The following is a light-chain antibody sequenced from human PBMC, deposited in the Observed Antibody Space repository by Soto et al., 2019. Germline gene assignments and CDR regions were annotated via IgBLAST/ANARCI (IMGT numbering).Light chain of an antibody. CDR3: SSYTTSGTRV. J-gene: IGLJ1*01. CDR1: TSDVGGYSF. Sequence: QSVLTQPASVSGSPGQSITISCTGTTSDVGGYSFVSWYQLHPGKAPKLMIYEVSNRPSGVSNRFSGSKSGNTASLTISGLQAEDESDYYCSSYTTSGTRVFGTGTKLTGL. CDR2: EVS. V-gene: IGLV2-14*01.